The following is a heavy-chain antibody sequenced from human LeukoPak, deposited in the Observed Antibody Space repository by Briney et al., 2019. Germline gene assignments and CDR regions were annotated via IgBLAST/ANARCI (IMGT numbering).Heavy chain of an antibody. CDR3: ARGYGYDSSGYQTSVYYFDY. CDR1: GGPLRGYY. J-gene: IGHJ4*02. Sequence: SETLSLTCAVYGGPLRGYYWSGLRQPPGKGREWIGEIIHSGSTNYNPSLKSRVTISVDTSKNQFSMKLSSVTAADTAVYYGARGYGYDSSGYQTSVYYFDYWGQGTLVTVSS. V-gene: IGHV4-34*01. D-gene: IGHD3-22*01. CDR2: IIHSGST.